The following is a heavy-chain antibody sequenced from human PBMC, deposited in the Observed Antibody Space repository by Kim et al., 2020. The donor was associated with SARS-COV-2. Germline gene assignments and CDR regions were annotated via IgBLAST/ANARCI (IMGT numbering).Heavy chain of an antibody. Sequence: GGSLRLSCAASGFTVSSNYMSWVRQAPGKGLEWVSIIYSDGDAHYADSVKGRFTFSRDNSKNTLYLQMNSLRADDTAVYYCARGTGTYLSLALDYWVQGT. CDR3: ARGTGTYLSLALDY. CDR1: GFTVSSNY. D-gene: IGHD1-7*01. V-gene: IGHV3-53*01. CDR2: IYSDGDA. J-gene: IGHJ4*02.